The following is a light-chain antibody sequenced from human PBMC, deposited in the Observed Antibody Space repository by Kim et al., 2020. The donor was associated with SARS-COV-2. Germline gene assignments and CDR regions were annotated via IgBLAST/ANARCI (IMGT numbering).Light chain of an antibody. CDR2: SND. J-gene: IGLJ2*01. CDR3: AAWDDSLSGVV. V-gene: IGLV1-44*01. Sequence: GQRVTISCSGSRSNIGNNVVTWYQQVPGTAPKLLIYSNDHRPSGVPDRFSGSKSGTSASLAISGLQSEDEADYYCAAWDDSLSGVVFGGGTQLTVL. CDR1: RSNIGNNV.